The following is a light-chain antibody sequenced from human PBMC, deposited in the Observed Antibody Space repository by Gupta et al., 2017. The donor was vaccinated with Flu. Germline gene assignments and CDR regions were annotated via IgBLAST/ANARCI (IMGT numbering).Light chain of an antibody. V-gene: IGLV2-8*01. CDR1: INDVHRYTY. CDR3: SSYAGRPYV. Sequence: GTINDVHRYTYVSCYQLLPGKAPKLLIYAVNERPFWVPVRFSGSKSGNTAYLTVSGLQAEDEPDYYCSSYAGRPYVFGTGTKVTVL. J-gene: IGLJ1*01. CDR2: AVN.